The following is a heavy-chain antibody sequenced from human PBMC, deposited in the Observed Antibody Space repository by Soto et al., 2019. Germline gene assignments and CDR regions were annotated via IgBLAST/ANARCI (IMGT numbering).Heavy chain of an antibody. CDR2: IDPTDSYT. CDR1: GYTFTTYW. V-gene: IGHV5-10-1*01. D-gene: IGHD2-21*02. CDR3: ARRVPVPARDAFDV. J-gene: IGHJ3*01. Sequence: PGESLKISCKGSGYTFTTYWISWVRQMPGKGLEWMGRIDPTDSYTNYSPSFEGHVTISADKSVTTAYLQWSSLKASNTAMYYCARRVPVPARDAFDVWGQGTMVTVS.